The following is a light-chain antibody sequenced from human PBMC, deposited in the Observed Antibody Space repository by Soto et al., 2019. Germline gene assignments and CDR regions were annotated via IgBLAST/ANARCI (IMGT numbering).Light chain of an antibody. CDR2: HAS. CDR1: QNINDN. CDR3: QQRHNWPIT. J-gene: IGKJ5*01. V-gene: IGKV3-15*01. Sequence: EIVMTQSPATLSVSPGERTTLSCRASQNINDNLACYQQKPGQAPRLLIYHASTRSTGTPARFSGSGSGTDFTLTISGLEPADLGVYYCQQRHNWPITFGQGTRLEIK.